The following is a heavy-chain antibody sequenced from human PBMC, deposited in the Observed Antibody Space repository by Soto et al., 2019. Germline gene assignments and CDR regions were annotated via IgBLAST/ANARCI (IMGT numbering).Heavy chain of an antibody. J-gene: IGHJ4*02. Sequence: QLQLQESGPGLVKPSETLSLTCSVSDDSINSDKYYWGWIRQPPGKGLEWIGSIYYRGNDYYNPSLQTRVTISLYTSKSQFSLKLNSVTAADSAVYFCARLEGLATISYYFDFWGPGALVTVSS. CDR1: DDSINSDKYY. V-gene: IGHV4-39*01. D-gene: IGHD5-12*01. CDR3: ARLEGLATISYYFDF. CDR2: IYYRGND.